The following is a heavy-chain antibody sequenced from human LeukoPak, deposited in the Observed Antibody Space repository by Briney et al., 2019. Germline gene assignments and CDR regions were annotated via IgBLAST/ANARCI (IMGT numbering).Heavy chain of an antibody. D-gene: IGHD3-10*01. V-gene: IGHV1-69*04. CDR3: ARDSDSHLWFGSQDDEIIYYYYGMDV. J-gene: IGHJ6*02. Sequence: SVKVSRKSSGGTFSSYAISWVRQAPGQGLEWMGRIIPILGIANYTQKFQGRVTITADKSTSTAYMELSSLRSEDTAVYYCARDSDSHLWFGSQDDEIIYYYYGMDVWGQGTTVTVSS. CDR2: IIPILGIA. CDR1: GGTFSSYA.